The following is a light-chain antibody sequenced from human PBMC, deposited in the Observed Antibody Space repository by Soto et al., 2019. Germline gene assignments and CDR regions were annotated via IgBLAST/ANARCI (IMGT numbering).Light chain of an antibody. Sequence: EIELTQSPATLSLSPGERATLSCRASQSVSSYLAWYQQKPGQAPRLLIYDASNRATGIPARFSGSGSGTDFTLTIISLEPEEFAVYYCQQCSNCPTCLFTFGPGTKVDIK. J-gene: IGKJ3*01. CDR3: QQCSNCPTCLFT. V-gene: IGKV3-11*01. CDR2: DAS. CDR1: QSVSSY.